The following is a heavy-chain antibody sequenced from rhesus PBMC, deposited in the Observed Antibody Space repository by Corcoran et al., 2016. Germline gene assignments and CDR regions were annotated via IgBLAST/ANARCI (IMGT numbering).Heavy chain of an antibody. CDR2: IYWDDDK. Sequence: QVTLKESGPALVKPTQTLTLTCTFSGFSLTTSGMGLGWIRQPPGKALEWLALIYWDDDKRYSTSLKSRLTISKYTSKNQVVLTMTNMDPVDTATYYCARGGYFDYWGQGVLVTVSS. CDR1: GFSLTTSGMG. CDR3: ARGGYFDY. V-gene: IGHV2-174*01. J-gene: IGHJ4*01.